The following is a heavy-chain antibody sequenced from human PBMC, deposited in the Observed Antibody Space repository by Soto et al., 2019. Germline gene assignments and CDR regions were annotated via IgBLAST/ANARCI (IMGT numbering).Heavy chain of an antibody. Sequence: PGGALWLTCLAFGFTFSNYAMTWVRHVPGRGLEWVASLDGAGGSTYYADSVRGRFTISRDNSQNTLFLQMKRLTVDDTAIYYCAAPRDEYGSGVSWFTYGMDIWGQGTTVTVSS. CDR2: LDGAGGST. D-gene: IGHD3-10*01. CDR1: GFTFSNYA. CDR3: AAPRDEYGSGVSWFTYGMDI. V-gene: IGHV3-23*01. J-gene: IGHJ6*02.